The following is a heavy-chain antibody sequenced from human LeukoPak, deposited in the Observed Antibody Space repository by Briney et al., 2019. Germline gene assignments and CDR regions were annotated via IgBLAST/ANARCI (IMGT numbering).Heavy chain of an antibody. CDR2: ITTSGGT. CDR1: GFTFTTYG. CDR3: AKTGPGSGWARYYFEF. V-gene: IGHV3-23*01. J-gene: IGHJ4*02. D-gene: IGHD6-19*01. Sequence: GGSLRLSCAASGFTFTTYGMNWVSQAPGKGLEWVSGITTSGGTYYADSVKGRFTISRDNSKSTVYLQMNYLRAEDTAVYYCAKTGPGSGWARYYFEFWGQGALVTVSS.